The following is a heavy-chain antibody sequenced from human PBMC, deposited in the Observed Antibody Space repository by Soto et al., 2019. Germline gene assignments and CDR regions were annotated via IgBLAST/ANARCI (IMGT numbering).Heavy chain of an antibody. Sequence: SETLSLTCTVSGGSISSYYWSWIRQPPGKGLEWIGYIYYSGSTNYNPSLKSRVTISVDTSKNQFSLKLSSVTAADTAVYYCARDGGRGGVQTYYYYYGMDVWGQGTTVTVSS. V-gene: IGHV4-59*01. CDR3: ARDGGRGGVQTYYYYYGMDV. D-gene: IGHD2-8*02. CDR1: GGSISSYY. CDR2: IYYSGST. J-gene: IGHJ6*02.